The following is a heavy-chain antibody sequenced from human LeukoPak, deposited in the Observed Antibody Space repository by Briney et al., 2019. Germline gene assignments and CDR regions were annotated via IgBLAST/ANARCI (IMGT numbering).Heavy chain of an antibody. CDR1: GGSISSYY. V-gene: IGHV4-59*01. J-gene: IGHJ4*02. D-gene: IGHD3-22*01. Sequence: SETLSLTCTVSGGSISSYYWSWIRQPPGKGLEWIGYIYYSGSTNYNPSLKSRVTISVDTSKNQFSLKLSSVTAADTAVYYCARDTYYYDSSGYYVIDYWGQGTLVTVSS. CDR3: ARDTYYYDSSGYYVIDY. CDR2: IYYSGST.